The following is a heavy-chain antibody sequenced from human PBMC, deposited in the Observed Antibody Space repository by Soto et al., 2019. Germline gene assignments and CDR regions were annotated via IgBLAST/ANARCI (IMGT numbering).Heavy chain of an antibody. Sequence: ASVKVSCKAAGYTFTSCYMHWVRQAPGQGLEWMGIINPSGGSTSYAQKFQGRVTLTRDTSTSTVYTELSSLRSEDTGVYYCARGVGRSSWPSLDSCGQGTLVTVSS. V-gene: IGHV1-46*01. CDR1: GYTFTSCY. J-gene: IGHJ4*02. CDR2: INPSGGST. D-gene: IGHD6-13*01. CDR3: ARGVGRSSWPSLDS.